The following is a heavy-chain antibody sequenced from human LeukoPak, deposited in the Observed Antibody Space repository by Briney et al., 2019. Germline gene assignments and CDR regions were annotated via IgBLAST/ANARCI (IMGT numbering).Heavy chain of an antibody. CDR2: ISSNGGST. J-gene: IGHJ4*02. D-gene: IGHD6-19*01. V-gene: IGHV3-64D*06. Sequence: PGGSLRLSCSASGFTFSSSAMHWVRQAPGKGLEYVSAISSNGGSTYYADSVKGRFTISRDNSKNTLYLQMSSLRAEDTAVYYCVKDLGQQWLVSYFDYWGQGTLVTVSS. CDR1: GFTFSSSA. CDR3: VKDLGQQWLVSYFDY.